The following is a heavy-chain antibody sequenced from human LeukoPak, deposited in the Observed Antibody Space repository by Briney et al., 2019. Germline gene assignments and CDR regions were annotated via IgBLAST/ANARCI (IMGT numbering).Heavy chain of an antibody. CDR3: ARGTYSGSDGHDAFDI. CDR2: VFHSGST. J-gene: IGHJ3*02. V-gene: IGHV4-38-2*01. D-gene: IGHD5-12*01. Sequence: SETLSLTCAVSGYSISSGYYWGWIRQPPGKGLEWIGSVFHSGSTYNNPSLKTRLTISVDTSKNQFSLKLSSVTAADTAVYYCARGTYSGSDGHDAFDIWGQGTMVTVSS. CDR1: GYSISSGYY.